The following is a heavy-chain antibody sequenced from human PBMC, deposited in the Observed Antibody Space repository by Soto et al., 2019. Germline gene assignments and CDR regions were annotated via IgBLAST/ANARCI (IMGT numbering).Heavy chain of an antibody. J-gene: IGHJ6*02. CDR2: IDPSDSYT. Sequence: GESLKISCKGSGYSFTSYWISWVRQMPGKGLEWMGRIDPSDSYTNYSPSFQGHVTISADKSISTAYLQWSSLKASDTATYYCARGNILRYYYYYGMDVWGQGTTVTVSS. D-gene: IGHD3-9*01. CDR3: ARGNILRYYYYYGMDV. CDR1: GYSFTSYW. V-gene: IGHV5-10-1*01.